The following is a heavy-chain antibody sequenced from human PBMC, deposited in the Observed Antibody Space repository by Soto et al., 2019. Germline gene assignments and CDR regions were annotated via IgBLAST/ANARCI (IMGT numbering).Heavy chain of an antibody. D-gene: IGHD2-15*01. CDR2: ISSSSSYI. J-gene: IGHJ6*02. CDR3: AVRGVVVVAAYYYYYGMDV. Sequence: GGSLRLSCAASGFTFSSYSMNWVRQAPGKGLEWVSSISSSSSYIYYADSVKGRLTISRDNAKNSLYLQMNSLRAEDTAVYYCAVRGVVVVAAYYYYYGMDVWGQGTTVTVSS. CDR1: GFTFSSYS. V-gene: IGHV3-21*01.